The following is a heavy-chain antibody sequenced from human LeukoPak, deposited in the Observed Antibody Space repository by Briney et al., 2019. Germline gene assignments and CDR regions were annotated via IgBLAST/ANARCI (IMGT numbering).Heavy chain of an antibody. CDR2: IYYSGST. Sequence: SGTLSLTCAVSGGSISSSNWWSWVRQPPGKGLEWIGYIYYSGSTSYNPSLKSRVTISVDKSKNQFSLTLSSVTAADTAVYYCARVGSGRYNYGYSLVYWGQGTLVTVSS. V-gene: IGHV4-4*02. J-gene: IGHJ4*02. CDR3: ARVGSGRYNYGYSLVY. D-gene: IGHD5-18*01. CDR1: GGSISSSNW.